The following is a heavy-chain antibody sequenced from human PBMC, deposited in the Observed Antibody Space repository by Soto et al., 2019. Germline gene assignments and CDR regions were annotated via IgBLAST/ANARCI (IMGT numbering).Heavy chain of an antibody. J-gene: IGHJ2*01. Sequence: QVQLVQSGAEVKKPGSSVNISCKASGGTFSSYAITWVRQAPGQGLEWMGGIIPMFGVPTYAQKFQRRVTITADESTSTAYMELSSLRSEDTAVYFCARGVTAAPTLGWYFDLWGRGTLITVSS. CDR1: GGTFSSYA. D-gene: IGHD3-10*01. V-gene: IGHV1-69*12. CDR3: ARGVTAAPTLGWYFDL. CDR2: IIPMFGVP.